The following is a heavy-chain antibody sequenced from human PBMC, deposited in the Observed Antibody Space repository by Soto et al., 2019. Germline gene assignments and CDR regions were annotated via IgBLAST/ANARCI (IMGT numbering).Heavy chain of an antibody. J-gene: IGHJ4*02. Sequence: SETLSLTCTVSGGSISSYHWSWIRQPPGKGLEWIGYIYYSGSTNYNPSLKSRVTISVDTSKNQFSLKLSSVTAADTAVYYCARRGLDFWSGYDSADYFDYWGQGTLVTVSS. CDR2: IYYSGST. V-gene: IGHV4-59*08. D-gene: IGHD3-3*01. CDR1: GGSISSYH. CDR3: ARRGLDFWSGYDSADYFDY.